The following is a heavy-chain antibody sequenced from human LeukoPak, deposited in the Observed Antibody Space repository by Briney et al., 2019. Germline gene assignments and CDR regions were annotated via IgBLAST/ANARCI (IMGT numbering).Heavy chain of an antibody. V-gene: IGHV3-23*01. CDR2: ITGNADTT. CDR3: AKDSGGYSSSSFGS. D-gene: IGHD6-13*01. J-gene: IGHJ4*02. Sequence: GGSLRLSCAASGFTFSSYAMSWVRQAPGKGLEWVSTITGNADTTYYADSVKGRFTISRDNSKNTLYLQMNSLRAEDTALYYCAKDSGGYSSSSFGSWGQGTLVTISS. CDR1: GFTFSSYA.